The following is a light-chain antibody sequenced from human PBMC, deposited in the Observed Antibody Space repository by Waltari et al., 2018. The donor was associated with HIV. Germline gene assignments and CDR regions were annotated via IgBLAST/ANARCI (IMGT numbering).Light chain of an antibody. J-gene: IGLJ2*01. Sequence: NFMLTQPHSVSGSPGKTVTISCTRSSGSIAANYFSWYQERPGSCPTSVMYEDNQRPSGVPDQFSGSIDSSSTSASLTISGLMTEDEADYDCQSYDSSNQDVVFGGGTKLTVL. CDR1: SGSIAANY. CDR2: EDN. CDR3: QSYDSSNQDVV. V-gene: IGLV6-57*01.